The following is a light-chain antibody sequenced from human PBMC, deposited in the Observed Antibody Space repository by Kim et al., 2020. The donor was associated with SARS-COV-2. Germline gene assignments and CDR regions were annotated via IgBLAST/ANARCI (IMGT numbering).Light chain of an antibody. CDR1: QGVGCY. J-gene: IGKJ2*01. V-gene: IGKV3-11*01. CDR2: AVA. CDR3: HQRSEWLNT. Sequence: SWSPGSTATHSWRAGQGVGCYVAWYQPKRGQAPRLLVSAVANRATGIPARFSGSGSWTDFTPTISGLEPEDFALYYCHQRSEWLNTFGQGTKLEI.